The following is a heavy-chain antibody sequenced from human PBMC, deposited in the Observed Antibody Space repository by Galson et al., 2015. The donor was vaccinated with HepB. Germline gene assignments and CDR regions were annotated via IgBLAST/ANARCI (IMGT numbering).Heavy chain of an antibody. Sequence: SVKVSCKASGGTFSSYAISWVRQAPGQGLEWMGGIIPILGIANYAQKFQGRVTITADKSTSTAYMELSSLRSEDTAVYYCARPYGDSSPPYYMDVWGKGTTVTVSS. CDR3: ARPYGDSSPPYYMDV. J-gene: IGHJ6*03. V-gene: IGHV1-69*10. CDR2: IIPILGIA. D-gene: IGHD4-17*01. CDR1: GGTFSSYA.